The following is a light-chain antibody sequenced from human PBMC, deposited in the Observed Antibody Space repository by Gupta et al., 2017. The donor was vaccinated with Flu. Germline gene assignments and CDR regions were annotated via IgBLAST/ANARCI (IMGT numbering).Light chain of an antibody. Sequence: TQSPATLSVSPGESATLSCRASQTVGDKLAWYQQKPGQAPRLLIYGASTRATGIPVRFSGSGSGTEFTLTISSLQSEDFAVYYCQNFPLTLGGGTKVEI. J-gene: IGKJ4*01. CDR1: QTVGDK. CDR2: GAS. V-gene: IGKV3-15*01. CDR3: QNFPLT.